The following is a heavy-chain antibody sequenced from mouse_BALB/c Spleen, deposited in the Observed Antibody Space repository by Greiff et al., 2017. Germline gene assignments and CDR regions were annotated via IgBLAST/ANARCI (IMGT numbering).Heavy chain of an antibody. CDR1: GFTFSSYA. CDR2: ISSGGSYT. V-gene: IGHV5-9-4*01. D-gene: IGHD1-2*01. J-gene: IGHJ2*01. CDR3: ARHYYGLDY. Sequence: EVKLVESGGGLVKPGGSLKLSCAASGFTFSSYAMSWVRQSPEKRLEWVAEISSGGSYTYYPDTVTGRFTISRDNAKNTLYLEMSSLRSEDTAMYYCARHYYGLDYWGQGTTLTVSS.